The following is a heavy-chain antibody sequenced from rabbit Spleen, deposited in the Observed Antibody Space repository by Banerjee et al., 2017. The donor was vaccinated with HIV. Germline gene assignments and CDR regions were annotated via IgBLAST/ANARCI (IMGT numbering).Heavy chain of an antibody. J-gene: IGHJ4*01. V-gene: IGHV1S40*01. CDR1: GFDFTSTYY. CDR2: IDTSSGST. Sequence: QSLEESGGDLVKPGASLTLTCKASGFDFTSTYYMCWVRQAPGKGLELIACIDTSSGSTDYASWVNGRFTISKTSSTTVDLKMTSLTAADTATYFCARGSATMTMVITGFYFNLWAQGPVTVS. D-gene: IGHD2-1*01. CDR3: ARGSATMTMVITGFYFNL.